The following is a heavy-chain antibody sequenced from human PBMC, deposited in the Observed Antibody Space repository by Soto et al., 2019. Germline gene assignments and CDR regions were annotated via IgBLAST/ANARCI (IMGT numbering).Heavy chain of an antibody. CDR3: ARWGNLVDAFDI. V-gene: IGHV4-59*01. Sequence: SETLSLTCTVSGGSISSYYWSWIRQPPGKGLEWIGYIYYSGSTNYNPSLKSRVTISVDTSKNQFSLKLSSVTAADTAVYYCARWGNLVDAFDIWGQGTMVTVSS. CDR2: IYYSGST. J-gene: IGHJ3*02. D-gene: IGHD7-27*01. CDR1: GGSISSYY.